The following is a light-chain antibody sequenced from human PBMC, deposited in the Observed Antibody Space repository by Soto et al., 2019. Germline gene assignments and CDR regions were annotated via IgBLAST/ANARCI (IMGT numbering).Light chain of an antibody. V-gene: IGKV3-11*01. J-gene: IGKJ4*01. Sequence: EIVLTQSPATLSLSPGERATLSCRASQSVSSYLAWYQQKPGQAPRLLIYDASNRATGIPARFSGSGSGTDFALTISSLEPEECAVYSCQQRSNWLTFGGGTKVEIK. CDR2: DAS. CDR3: QQRSNWLT. CDR1: QSVSSY.